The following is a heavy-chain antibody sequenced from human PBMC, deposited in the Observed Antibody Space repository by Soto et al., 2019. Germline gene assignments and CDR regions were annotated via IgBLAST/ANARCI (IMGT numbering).Heavy chain of an antibody. Sequence: GRSLRLSCRAYGFTFSSYAMHWVPQSPGKGLGGWAVIPYDGSNKYSADSVNGRFTTSRDNSKNTLYLQMNSLRAEDTAVYYCARVRTYYYGSGSRPFDYWGQGTLVTVSS. D-gene: IGHD3-10*01. J-gene: IGHJ4*02. CDR1: GFTFSSYA. V-gene: IGHV3-30-3*01. CDR3: ARVRTYYYGSGSRPFDY. CDR2: IPYDGSNK.